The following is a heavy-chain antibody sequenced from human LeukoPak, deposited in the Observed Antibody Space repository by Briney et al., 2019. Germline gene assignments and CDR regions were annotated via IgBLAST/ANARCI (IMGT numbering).Heavy chain of an antibody. CDR3: ATGSSSWYEYFQH. J-gene: IGHJ1*01. Sequence: ASVKVSCKASGYTFTGYYMHWVRQAPGQELEWMGWINPNSGGTNYAQKFQGWVTMTRDTSISTAYMELSRLRSDDTAVYYCATGSSSWYEYFQHWGQGTLVTVSS. V-gene: IGHV1-2*04. CDR1: GYTFTGYY. D-gene: IGHD6-13*01. CDR2: INPNSGGT.